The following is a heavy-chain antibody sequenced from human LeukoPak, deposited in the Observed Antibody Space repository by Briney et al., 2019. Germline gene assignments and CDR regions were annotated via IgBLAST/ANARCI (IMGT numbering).Heavy chain of an antibody. Sequence: SETLSLTCTVSGGSISSYYWSWIRQPPGKGLEWIGYIYYSGSTNYNPSLKSRVTISVDTSKNQFSLKLSSVTAADTAVYYCAREGLGELFWDYWGQGTMVTVSS. J-gene: IGHJ3*01. CDR2: IYYSGST. CDR3: AREGLGELFWDY. CDR1: GGSISSYY. V-gene: IGHV4-59*01. D-gene: IGHD3-10*01.